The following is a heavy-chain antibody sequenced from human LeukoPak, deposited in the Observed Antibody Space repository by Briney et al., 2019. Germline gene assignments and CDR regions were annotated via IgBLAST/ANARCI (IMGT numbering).Heavy chain of an antibody. D-gene: IGHD3-10*01. J-gene: IGHJ6*03. CDR1: GFTFSAYP. CDR2: ISSNGGIT. Sequence: GGSLRLSCAASGFTFSAYPIHWFRQAPGKGLEYVSAISSNGGITYYANSVKGRFTISRDNSKNTVYLQMGSLRAEDMAVYYCARFKSEGRSYYYLDVWGKGTTVIVSS. V-gene: IGHV3-64*01. CDR3: ARFKSEGRSYYYLDV.